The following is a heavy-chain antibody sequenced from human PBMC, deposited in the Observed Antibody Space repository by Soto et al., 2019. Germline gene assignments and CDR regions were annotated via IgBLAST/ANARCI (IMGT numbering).Heavy chain of an antibody. V-gene: IGHV3-30*04. J-gene: IGHJ6*02. CDR1: GFTFTRHA. D-gene: IGHD5-18*01. Sequence: GGSLRLSCGASGFTFTRHAMHWVRQAPGKGLEWVSLISYDGRTKFYADSVKGRFTISRDNSNNTLYLQMNSLRPDDTAAYYCGKDTAPYHYYYGMDVWGQGTTVTVSS. CDR3: GKDTAPYHYYYGMDV. CDR2: ISYDGRTK.